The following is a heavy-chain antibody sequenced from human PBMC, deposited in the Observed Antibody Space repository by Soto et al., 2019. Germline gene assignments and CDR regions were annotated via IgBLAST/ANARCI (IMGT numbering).Heavy chain of an antibody. CDR2: IYYSGST. CDR1: GGSISSGGYY. Sequence: KPSETLSLTCTVSGGSISSGGYYWSWIRQHPGKGLEWIGYIYYSGSTYYNPSLKSRVTISVDTSKNQFSLKLSSVTAADTAVYYCATNLLVQSDAFDIWGQGTMVTVS. V-gene: IGHV4-31*03. J-gene: IGHJ3*02. CDR3: ATNLLVQSDAFDI.